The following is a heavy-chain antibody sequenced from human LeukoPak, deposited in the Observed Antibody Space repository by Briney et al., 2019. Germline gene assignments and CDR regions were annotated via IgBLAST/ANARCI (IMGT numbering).Heavy chain of an antibody. V-gene: IGHV3-53*01. Sequence: GGSLRLSCAASGFTVSSSYMSWVRQAPGKGLEWVSVIYNDGNTYYADSVKGRFTISRDNSKNTLYLQMNSLRAEDTAVYYCARDRDFSASFDYWGQGTLVTVSS. CDR1: GFTVSSSY. CDR2: IYNDGNT. J-gene: IGHJ4*02. D-gene: IGHD4/OR15-4a*01. CDR3: ARDRDFSASFDY.